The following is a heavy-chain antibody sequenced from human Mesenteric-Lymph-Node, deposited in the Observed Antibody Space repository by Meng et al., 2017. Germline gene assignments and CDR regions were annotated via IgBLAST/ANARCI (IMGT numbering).Heavy chain of an antibody. V-gene: IGHV4-34*01. Sequence: QGRVQRRGAELLKPSETLSLTGAVYGGSFSGYYWSWIRQPPGKGLEWIGEINHSGSTNYNPSLKRRVTISVDTSKNQFSLKLSSVTAADTAVYYCARFALGGWYSWFDPWGQGTLVTVSS. CDR1: GGSFSGYY. D-gene: IGHD6-19*01. CDR2: INHSGST. CDR3: ARFALGGWYSWFDP. J-gene: IGHJ5*02.